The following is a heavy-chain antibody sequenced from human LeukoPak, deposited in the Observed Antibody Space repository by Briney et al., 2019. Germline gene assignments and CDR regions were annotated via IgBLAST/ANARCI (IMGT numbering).Heavy chain of an antibody. Sequence: ASVKVSCKASGYTFTSYYMHWVRQAPGQGLEWMGIINPSGGSTSYAQKFQGRVTMTRDMSTSTVYMELSSLRSEDTAVYYCARGDSGYGTHYQFDYWGQGTMVTVSS. CDR3: ARGDSGYGTHYQFDY. CDR1: GYTFTSYY. J-gene: IGHJ3*01. CDR2: INPSGGST. V-gene: IGHV1-46*01. D-gene: IGHD5-12*01.